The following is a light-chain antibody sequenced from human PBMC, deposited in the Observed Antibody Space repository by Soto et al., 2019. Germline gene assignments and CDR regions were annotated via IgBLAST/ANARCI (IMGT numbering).Light chain of an antibody. CDR3: FSYAYSSTFWV. CDR1: SSDVGSYNL. CDR2: EGS. J-gene: IGLJ3*02. V-gene: IGLV2-23*03. Sequence: QSALTQPASVSGSPGQSITISCTGTSSDVGSYNLVSWYQQHPGKAPKLMIYEGSKRPSGVSNRFSGSKSGNTASLTISGLQAEDEADYYCFSYAYSSTFWVFGGGTKLTVL.